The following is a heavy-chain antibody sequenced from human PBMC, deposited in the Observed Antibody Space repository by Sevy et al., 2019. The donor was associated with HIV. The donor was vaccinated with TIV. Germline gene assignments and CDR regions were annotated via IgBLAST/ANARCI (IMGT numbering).Heavy chain of an antibody. CDR2: IRTYNT. D-gene: IGHD1-26*01. V-gene: IGHV1-18*01. CDR3: ARAPSGSQGPGQNFQR. CDR1: GYTFTSYG. J-gene: IGHJ1*01. Sequence: ASVKVSCKASGYTFTSYGITWVRQAPGQGLEWMGWIRTYNTNSAEKLQGRVTMTTDLSTSTVYMELRSLRSDDTAVYYGARAPSGSQGPGQNFQRWGQGTLVTVSS.